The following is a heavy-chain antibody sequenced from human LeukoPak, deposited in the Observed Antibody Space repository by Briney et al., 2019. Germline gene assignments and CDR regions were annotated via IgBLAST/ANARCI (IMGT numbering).Heavy chain of an antibody. D-gene: IGHD3-10*01. V-gene: IGHV4-34*01. J-gene: IGHJ4*02. CDR2: IDHSGST. Sequence: SETLSLTCAVYGGSFSGYYWTWIRQSPGKGLEWIGEIDHSGSTNFNPPLKSRVTISIDTSKNQFSLKLTSVTAADPAVYYCAXXXXXXXRVVVTRLTTQIDYWGQGTPVTVSS. CDR3: AXXXXXXXRVVVTRLTTQIDY. CDR1: GGSFSGYY.